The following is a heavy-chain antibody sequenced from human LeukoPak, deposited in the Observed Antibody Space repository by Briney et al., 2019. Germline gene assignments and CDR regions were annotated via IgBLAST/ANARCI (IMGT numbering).Heavy chain of an antibody. J-gene: IGHJ6*02. CDR2: IKQDGSEK. CDR1: EFTFSNYW. V-gene: IGHV3-7*01. CDR3: ARRGLRSQSGKPYYGSDV. D-gene: IGHD3-10*01. Sequence: GGSLRLSCAASEFTFSNYWMSWVRQAPGKGLDWVANIKQDGSEKQYVESVKGRFTISRDNAKNSLYLQMNSLRAEDTAVYYCARRGLRSQSGKPYYGSDVWGQGTRSPSP.